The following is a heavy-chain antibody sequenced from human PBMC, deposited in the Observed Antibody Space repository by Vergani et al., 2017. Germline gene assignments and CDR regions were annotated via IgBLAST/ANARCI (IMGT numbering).Heavy chain of an antibody. CDR2: INHSGST. V-gene: IGHV4-34*01. J-gene: IGHJ6*03. D-gene: IGHD2-2*01. CDR1: GGSFSGYY. Sequence: QVQLQQWGAGLLKPSETLSLTCAVYGGSFSGYYWSWIRQPPGKGLEWIGEINHSGSTNYNPSLKSRVTISVDTSKNQFSLKLSSVTAADTAVYYYARRKAEYCSSTSCYRGAFYYYYYYMDVWGKGTTVTVSS. CDR3: ARRKAEYCSSTSCYRGAFYYYYYYMDV.